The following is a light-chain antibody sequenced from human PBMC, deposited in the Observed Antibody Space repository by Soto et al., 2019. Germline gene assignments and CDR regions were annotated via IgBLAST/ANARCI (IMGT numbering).Light chain of an antibody. CDR1: QSVSSY. CDR3: QHRSNRPRT. J-gene: IGKJ4*01. CDR2: DAS. Sequence: EIVLTQSPAALSLSQGERATLSCRASQSVSSYLAWYQKKPGQASRLLIYDASTRVFGTPARFSGTGAGTEFTLTSSILQSEDVVVYCCQHRSNRPRTFGGGSKVDIK. V-gene: IGKV3-11*01.